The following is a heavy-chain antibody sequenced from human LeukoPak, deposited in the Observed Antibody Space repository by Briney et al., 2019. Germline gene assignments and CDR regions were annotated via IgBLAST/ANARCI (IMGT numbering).Heavy chain of an antibody. D-gene: IGHD6-13*01. CDR2: IYTSGST. Sequence: SETLSLTCTVSGGSISSYYWSWIRQPAGKGLEWIGRIYTSGSTNYNPSLKSRVTMSVDTSKNQFSLKLSSVTAADTAVYYCARDRDSSRLWYFDCWGQGTLVTVSS. CDR3: ARDRDSSRLWYFDC. V-gene: IGHV4-4*07. CDR1: GGSISSYY. J-gene: IGHJ4*02.